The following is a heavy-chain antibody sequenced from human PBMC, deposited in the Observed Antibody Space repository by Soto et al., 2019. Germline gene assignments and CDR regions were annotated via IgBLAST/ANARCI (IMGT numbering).Heavy chain of an antibody. CDR2: IIPIFGTA. CDR1: GGTFSSYA. D-gene: IGHD6-19*01. CDR3: ARPRISVAGYAFDL. Sequence: ASVKVFFRASGGTFSSYAISWVRQAPGQGLEWMGGIIPIFGTANYAKKFQGRVTITADKYTSTAYMELSSLRSEDTDVYYCARPRISVAGYAFDLWGQGAMVTVS. V-gene: IGHV1-69*06. J-gene: IGHJ3*01.